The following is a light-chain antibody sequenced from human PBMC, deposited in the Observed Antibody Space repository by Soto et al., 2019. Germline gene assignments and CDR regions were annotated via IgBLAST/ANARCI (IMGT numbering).Light chain of an antibody. Sequence: IVLTQSPATLSLSPGERATLSCRAGQSIRTYLAWYQQKSGQAPRLLIYDASNRATGTPARFSGSGSGTDFTLTISSLEPEDSAVYCGQRRYNWLTFGGGTEVEIK. J-gene: IGKJ4*01. CDR3: QRRYNWLT. CDR1: QSIRTY. V-gene: IGKV3-11*01. CDR2: DAS.